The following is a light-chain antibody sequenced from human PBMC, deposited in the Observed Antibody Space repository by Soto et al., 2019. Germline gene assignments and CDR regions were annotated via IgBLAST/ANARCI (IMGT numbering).Light chain of an antibody. Sequence: EIVLTQSPDTLSLSPGEGASLSCRASQSVHTFLAWYQQKPGQAPGLLIYGASSRATGIPDRFSGSGSGTDFTLTISRLEPEDFAVYYCQQYGTSPWTFGPGTKVDIK. J-gene: IGKJ1*01. CDR1: QSVHTF. CDR2: GAS. CDR3: QQYGTSPWT. V-gene: IGKV3-20*01.